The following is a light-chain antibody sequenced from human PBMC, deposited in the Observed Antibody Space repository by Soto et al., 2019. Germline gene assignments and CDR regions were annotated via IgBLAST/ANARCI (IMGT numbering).Light chain of an antibody. J-gene: IGKJ5*01. Sequence: EIVMTQSPDILSVSPGEGATLSCRAGQSVRTKLAWYQQKAGQAPRLLIYGSSTRATGIPDRFSGSGSETQYTLTISSLQSEDFAVYYCQQYNSWPQITFGQGTRLEI. V-gene: IGKV3-15*01. CDR3: QQYNSWPQIT. CDR1: QSVRTK. CDR2: GSS.